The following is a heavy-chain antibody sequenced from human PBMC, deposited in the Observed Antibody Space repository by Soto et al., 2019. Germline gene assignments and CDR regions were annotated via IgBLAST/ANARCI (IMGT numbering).Heavy chain of an antibody. Sequence: SETLSLTCSVSGASISSYYYTWIRQTPGKGLEWIGYIYHSGSTYYNPSLKSRVTISVDRSKNQFSLKLSSVTAADTAVYYCARVPSPWGQGTLVTVSS. V-gene: IGHV4-59*12. CDR3: ARVPSP. CDR1: GASISSYY. J-gene: IGHJ5*02. CDR2: IYHSGST.